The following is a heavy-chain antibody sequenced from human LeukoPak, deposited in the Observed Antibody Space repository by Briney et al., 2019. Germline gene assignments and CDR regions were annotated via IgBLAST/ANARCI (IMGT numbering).Heavy chain of an antibody. CDR2: ISGSGGST. J-gene: IGHJ4*02. Sequence: GGSLRLFCAASGFTFSSYAMSWVRQAPGKWLEWVSAISGSGGSTYYADSVKGRFTISRDNSKNTLYLQMNSLRAEDTAVYYCAKDHSGYARFYFDYWGQGTLVTVSS. CDR1: GFTFSSYA. D-gene: IGHD5-12*01. V-gene: IGHV3-23*01. CDR3: AKDHSGYARFYFDY.